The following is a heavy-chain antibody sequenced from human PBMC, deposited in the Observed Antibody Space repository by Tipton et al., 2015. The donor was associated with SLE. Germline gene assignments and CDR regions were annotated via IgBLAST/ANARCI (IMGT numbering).Heavy chain of an antibody. J-gene: IGHJ6*03. CDR3: ARGGAPPYYYYYMDV. CDR2: IGGTGEIT. V-gene: IGHV3-23*01. CDR1: GFTFNNYA. Sequence: SLRLSCAASGFTFNNYALTWVRQAPGKGLEWVSVIGGTGEITYYADSVQGRFTVSRDNSKNTLYLQMNSLRAEDTAVYYCARGGAPPYYYYYMDVWGKGTTVTVSS.